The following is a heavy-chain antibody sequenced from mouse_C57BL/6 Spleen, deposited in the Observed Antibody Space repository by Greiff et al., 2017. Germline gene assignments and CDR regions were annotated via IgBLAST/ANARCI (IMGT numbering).Heavy chain of an antibody. CDR3: ARGNYYGSSYGLGRYAMDY. CDR1: GYTFTSYW. V-gene: IGHV1-69*01. Sequence: QVQLQQPGAELVMPGASVKLSCKASGYTFTSYWMHWVKQRPGQGLEWIGEIDPSASYTNYNQKFKGKSTLTVDKSSSTAYMQLSSLTSEDSAVYYCARGNYYGSSYGLGRYAMDYWGQGTSVTVSS. D-gene: IGHD1-1*01. J-gene: IGHJ4*01. CDR2: IDPSASYT.